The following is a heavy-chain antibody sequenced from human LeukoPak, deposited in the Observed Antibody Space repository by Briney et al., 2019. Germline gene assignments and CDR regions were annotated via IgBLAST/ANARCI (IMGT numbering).Heavy chain of an antibody. V-gene: IGHV5-51*01. CDR2: IYFGGSDT. J-gene: IGHJ4*02. CDR3: ASARHGTAYWNY. CDR1: ACSFSSYW. D-gene: IGHD3-9*01. Sequence: GESLKISCKGSACSFSSYWIGWVRLMPGKGLEWMGFIYFGGSDTRYRPSLDGQVIISADKSISTAYLQWSSLKASDTAMYYCASARHGTAYWNYWGQGTLVTVSS.